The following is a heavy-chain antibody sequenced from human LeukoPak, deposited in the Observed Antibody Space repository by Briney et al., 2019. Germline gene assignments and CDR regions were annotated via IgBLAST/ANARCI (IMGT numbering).Heavy chain of an antibody. CDR2: IYTGGST. V-gene: IGHV3-66*02. CDR1: GFTVSRHD. Sequence: QPGGSLRLSCAASGFTVSRHDMSWVRQAPGKGLEWVSVIYTGGSTYYADSVKGRFTISRDNSKNTLYLQMHSLSVEDTAVYYCARGSSSGDVTAADYWGQGPLVPVSS. J-gene: IGHJ4*02. CDR3: ARGSSSGDVTAADY. D-gene: IGHD2-21*02.